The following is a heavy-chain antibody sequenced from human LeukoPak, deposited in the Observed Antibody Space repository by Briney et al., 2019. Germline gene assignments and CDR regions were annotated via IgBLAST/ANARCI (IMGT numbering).Heavy chain of an antibody. Sequence: GGSLRLSCAASGFTFSSYSMNWVRQAPGKGLEWVAVISYDGSNKYYADSVKGRFTISRDNSKNTLYLQMNSLRAEDTAVYYCARCPPYCSGGSCYYYYYYMDVWGKGTTVTVSS. CDR1: GFTFSSYS. J-gene: IGHJ6*03. CDR2: ISYDGSNK. D-gene: IGHD2-15*01. V-gene: IGHV3-30*03. CDR3: ARCPPYCSGGSCYYYYYYMDV.